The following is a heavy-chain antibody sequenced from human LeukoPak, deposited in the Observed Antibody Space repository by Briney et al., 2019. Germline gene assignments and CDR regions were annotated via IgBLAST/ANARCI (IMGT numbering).Heavy chain of an antibody. CDR3: ASGVGGDRDY. CDR2: INPAGGIT. Sequence: SGGSLRLSCAASGFTFSSSWMHWVRQAPGKGLVWVSRINPAGGITSHADSVKGRFTISRDNAKNTVYLQMNSLRAEDTAVYYCASGVGGDRDYWGRGTPVTVSS. D-gene: IGHD2-21*02. V-gene: IGHV3-74*01. J-gene: IGHJ4*02. CDR1: GFTFSSSW.